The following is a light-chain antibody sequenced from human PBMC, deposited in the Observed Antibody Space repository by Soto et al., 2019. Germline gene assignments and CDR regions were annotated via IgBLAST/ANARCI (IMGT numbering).Light chain of an antibody. CDR3: SSYTTSNTRQIV. CDR2: DVS. J-gene: IGLJ1*01. V-gene: IGLV2-14*03. CDR1: SSDVGGYNY. Sequence: QSVLTQPASVSGSPGQSITISCTGTSSDVGGYNYVAWYQHHPGKAPKLIIYDVSNRPSGVSIRFSGSKSDNTASLTISGLPTEDEADYHCSSYTTSNTRQIVFGTGTKLTVL.